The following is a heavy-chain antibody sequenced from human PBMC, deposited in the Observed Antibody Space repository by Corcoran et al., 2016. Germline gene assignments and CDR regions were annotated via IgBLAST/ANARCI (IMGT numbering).Heavy chain of an antibody. CDR3: ARDTTPYDFWSGYYPYYYYYGMDV. D-gene: IGHD3-3*01. Sequence: QVQLQESGPGLVKPSETLSLTCTVSGGSISSYYWSWIRQPPGKGLEWIGYIYYSGSTNYNPSPKSRVTISVDTSKNQFSLKLSSVTAADTAVYYCARDTTPYDFWSGYYPYYYYYGMDVWGQGTTVTVSS. CDR2: IYYSGST. V-gene: IGHV4-59*01. CDR1: GGSISSYY. J-gene: IGHJ6*02.